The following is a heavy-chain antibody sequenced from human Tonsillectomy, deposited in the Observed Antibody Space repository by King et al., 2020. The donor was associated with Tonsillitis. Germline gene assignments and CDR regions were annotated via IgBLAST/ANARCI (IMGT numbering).Heavy chain of an antibody. D-gene: IGHD3-22*01. J-gene: IGHJ3*02. CDR2: ISAYNGNT. V-gene: IGHV1-18*01. Sequence: VQLVESGAEVKKPGASVKVSCKASGYTFTSYGISWVRQAPGQGLEWMGWISAYNGNTNYAQKFQGRVTMTTDTSTSTAYMELRSLRADDTAVYYCARGSTIVVVKDAFDIWGQGTMVTVSS. CDR3: ARGSTIVVVKDAFDI. CDR1: GYTFTSYG.